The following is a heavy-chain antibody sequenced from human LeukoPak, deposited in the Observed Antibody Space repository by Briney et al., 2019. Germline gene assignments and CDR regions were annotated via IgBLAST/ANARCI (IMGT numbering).Heavy chain of an antibody. J-gene: IGHJ4*02. CDR1: GFTFSSHS. CDR2: IRSSSSSI. CDR3: AKDSSAYYYLSNYFDY. V-gene: IGHV3-21*04. Sequence: GGSLRLSCAASGFTFSSHSMNWVRQAPGKGLEWISYIRSSSSSIFYADSVKGRFTISRDNSRNTLYLQMNSLRAEDTAVYYCAKDSSAYYYLSNYFDYWGQGTLVTVSS. D-gene: IGHD3-22*01.